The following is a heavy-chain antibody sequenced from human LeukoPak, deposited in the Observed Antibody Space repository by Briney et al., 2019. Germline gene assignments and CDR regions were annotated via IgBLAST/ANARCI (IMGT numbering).Heavy chain of an antibody. D-gene: IGHD1-26*01. CDR2: IRSKANSYAT. J-gene: IGHJ4*02. CDR3: TRLGPTTADY. CDR1: GFTFSGSA. Sequence: GGSLRLSCAASGFTFSGSAIHWVRQASGKGLEWVGRIRSKANSYATAYAASVKGRFSISRDDSMNTAYLQMNNLKTEDTAVYCCTRLGPTTADYWGQGTLVTVSS. V-gene: IGHV3-73*01.